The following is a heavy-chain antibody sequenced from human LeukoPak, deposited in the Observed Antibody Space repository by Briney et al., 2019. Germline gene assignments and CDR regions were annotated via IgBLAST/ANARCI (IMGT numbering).Heavy chain of an antibody. Sequence: ASVKVSCKASGYTFTNYGINWVRQAPGQGLEWMGWISSYNGYTNYAQKLQGRVTMTTDTSTSTAYMELRSLRSDDTAVYYCARDLNVESFVPQWEAEAGPLGAFDIWGQGTMVTVSP. CDR2: ISSYNGYT. CDR3: ARDLNVESFVPQWEAEAGPLGAFDI. V-gene: IGHV1-18*01. CDR1: GYTFTNYG. J-gene: IGHJ3*02. D-gene: IGHD6-13*01.